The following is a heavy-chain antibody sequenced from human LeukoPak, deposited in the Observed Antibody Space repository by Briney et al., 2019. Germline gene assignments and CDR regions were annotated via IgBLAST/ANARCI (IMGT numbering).Heavy chain of an antibody. J-gene: IGHJ4*02. Sequence: GGSLRLSCAVSGFTFSSYSMNWVRQAPGKGLEWVSSISSSSSYIYYADSVKGRFTISRDNAKNSLYLQMNSLRAEDTAVYYCAREEGYYDSSGREFDYWGQGTLVTVSS. CDR3: AREEGYYDSSGREFDY. CDR1: GFTFSSYS. V-gene: IGHV3-21*01. D-gene: IGHD3-22*01. CDR2: ISSSSSYI.